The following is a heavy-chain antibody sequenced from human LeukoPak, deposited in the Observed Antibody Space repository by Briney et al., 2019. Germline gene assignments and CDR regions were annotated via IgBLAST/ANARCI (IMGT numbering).Heavy chain of an antibody. J-gene: IGHJ4*02. D-gene: IGHD6-19*01. CDR2: IRQDGSVQ. Sequence: GGSLRLSCAASGFTFSSYWMSWVRQAPGKGLEWVANIRQDGSVQNYVDSVKGRFTISRDNPKNSVYLQMSSLRAEDTAVYYCAKTTAGYSSGRYPGWPIDYWGQGTLVTVSS. CDR3: AKTTAGYSSGRYPGWPIDY. V-gene: IGHV3-7*03. CDR1: GFTFSSYW.